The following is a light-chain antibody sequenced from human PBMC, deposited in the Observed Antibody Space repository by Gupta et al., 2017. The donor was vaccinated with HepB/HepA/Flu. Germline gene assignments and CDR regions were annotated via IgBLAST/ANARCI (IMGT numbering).Light chain of an antibody. V-gene: IGKV2-30*02. J-gene: IGKJ4*01. Sequence: DVVMTQSPLSLPVTLGQPASISCRSSQSLVHSDGNTYLNWFLQRPGQSPRRLIYKVSNRDSGVPERFSASGSGTDFTLEISRGEAEDVGVYYCMLLTPSPPLTFGGGTKVEIK. CDR1: QSLVHSDGNTY. CDR2: KVS. CDR3: MLLTPSPPLT.